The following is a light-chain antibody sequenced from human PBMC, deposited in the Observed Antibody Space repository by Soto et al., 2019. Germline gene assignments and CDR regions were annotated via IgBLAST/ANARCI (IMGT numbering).Light chain of an antibody. CDR2: GAS. J-gene: IGKJ1*01. V-gene: IGKV3-20*01. CDR1: ESVSSTY. Sequence: EIVLTQSPDTLSLSPGERATISCRASESVSSTYLAWYQQKPGQAPRLLIFGASSRATGIPDRFSGSGSGTDFTLTISRLEPEDFAVYYCQQYGISPWTFGQGTKVDIK. CDR3: QQYGISPWT.